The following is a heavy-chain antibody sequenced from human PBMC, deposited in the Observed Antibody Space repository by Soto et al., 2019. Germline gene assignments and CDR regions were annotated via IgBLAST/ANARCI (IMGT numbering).Heavy chain of an antibody. Sequence: SLRLSCAASGFTFSSYAMSWVRQAPGKGLEWVXAXSXXXGXTXXXDXXXXRFTIPRDNSKNTLYLQMKSLRAEDTAVYYCAKMGGVLWFGELVDYWGQGTLVT. CDR3: AKMGGVLWFGELVDY. CDR1: GFTFSSYA. V-gene: IGHV3-23*01. CDR2: XSXXXGXT. D-gene: IGHD3-10*01. J-gene: IGHJ4*02.